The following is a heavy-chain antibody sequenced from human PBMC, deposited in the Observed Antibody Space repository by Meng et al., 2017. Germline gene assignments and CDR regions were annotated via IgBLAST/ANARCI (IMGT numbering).Heavy chain of an antibody. Sequence: ASVKVSCKASGYTFTGYYMHWVRQAPGQGLEWMGWINPNSGGTNYAQKFQGRVTMTRDTSISTGYMELSRLRSDDTAVYYCARGGGTYYYGSGHNWFDPWGQGTLVTGSS. CDR3: ARGGGTYYYGSGHNWFDP. CDR1: GYTFTGYY. V-gene: IGHV1-2*02. J-gene: IGHJ5*02. D-gene: IGHD3-10*01. CDR2: INPNSGGT.